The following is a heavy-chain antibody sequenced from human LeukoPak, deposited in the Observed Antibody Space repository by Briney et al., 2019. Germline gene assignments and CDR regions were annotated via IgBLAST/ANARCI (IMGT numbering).Heavy chain of an antibody. V-gene: IGHV3-48*03. Sequence: QPGGSLRLSCAASGFTFSSYEMNWVRQAPGKGLEWVSYISSSGSTIYYADSVKGRFTISRDNAKNSLYLQMNSLRAEDTAVYYCAREIGATSNWFDPWGQGTLVTVSS. CDR3: AREIGATSNWFDP. CDR2: ISSSGSTI. D-gene: IGHD5-12*01. J-gene: IGHJ5*02. CDR1: GFTFSSYE.